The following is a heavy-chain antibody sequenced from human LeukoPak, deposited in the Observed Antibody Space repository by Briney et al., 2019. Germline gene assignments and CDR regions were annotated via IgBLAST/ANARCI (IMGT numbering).Heavy chain of an antibody. CDR2: ISSDSSYI. Sequence: GGSLRLSCAASEFTFSTYTMNWVRQAPGKGLEWVSSISSDSSYIYYADAVHGRFTVSRDNAKYSLYLQMNSLRAEDTAVYYCVRGSYGAYDYWGQGSLVTVSS. CDR3: VRGSYGAYDY. V-gene: IGHV3-21*01. J-gene: IGHJ4*02. CDR1: EFTFSTYT. D-gene: IGHD4-17*01.